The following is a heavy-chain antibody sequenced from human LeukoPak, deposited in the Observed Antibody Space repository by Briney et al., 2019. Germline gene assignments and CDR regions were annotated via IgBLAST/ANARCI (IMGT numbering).Heavy chain of an antibody. V-gene: IGHV1-46*01. CDR3: ARGGVGATTYVWFDP. D-gene: IGHD1-26*01. CDR2: INPSGGST. J-gene: IGHJ5*02. CDR1: GYNFTRYY. Sequence: GASVKVSCKASGYNFTRYYMHWVRQAPGQGLECMGIINPSGGSTSYAQKFQGRVTMTRDMSTSTVYMELSSLRSEDTAVYYCARGGVGATTYVWFDPWGQGTLVTVSS.